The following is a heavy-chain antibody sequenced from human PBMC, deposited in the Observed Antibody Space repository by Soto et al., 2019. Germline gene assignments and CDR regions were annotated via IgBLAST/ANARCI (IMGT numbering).Heavy chain of an antibody. J-gene: IGHJ4*02. Sequence: QITLKESGPTLVKPTQTLTLTCTFSGFSLSTGGVGVGWIRQPPGKALEWLAIIYWDDDKRYSPSLKSRLTIIKDTSKNRVALTMTNMGPADTATYYCAHSPFFGDKLDYWGQGTLVTVSS. CDR2: IYWDDDK. CDR3: AHSPFFGDKLDY. CDR1: GFSLSTGGVG. D-gene: IGHD2-21*01. V-gene: IGHV2-5*02.